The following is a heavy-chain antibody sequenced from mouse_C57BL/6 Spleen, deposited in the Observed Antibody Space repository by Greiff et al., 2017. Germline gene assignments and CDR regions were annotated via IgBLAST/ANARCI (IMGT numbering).Heavy chain of an antibody. CDR2: INPSNGGT. V-gene: IGHV1-53*01. CDR1: GYTFTSYW. J-gene: IGHJ3*01. D-gene: IGHD1-1*01. CDR3: ARGHGSSYPFAY. Sequence: QVQLQQPGPELVKPGASVKLSCKASGYTFTSYWMHWVKQRPGQGLEWIGNINPSNGGTNYNEKFKSKATLTVDKSSSTAYMQLSSLTSEDSAVYYCARGHGSSYPFAYWGQGTLVTVSA.